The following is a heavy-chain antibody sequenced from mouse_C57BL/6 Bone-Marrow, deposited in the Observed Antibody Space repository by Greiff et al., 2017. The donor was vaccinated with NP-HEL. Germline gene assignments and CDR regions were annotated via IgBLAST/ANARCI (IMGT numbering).Heavy chain of an antibody. J-gene: IGHJ4*01. D-gene: IGHD2-4*01. CDR1: GYTFTDYY. CDR2: LHPNNCGN. V-gene: IGHV1-26*01. Sequence: EVQLQQSGPSLPQPGASVKISCKASGYTFTDYYMNWVKQSHGKSLERTGDLHPNNCGNSYNQKFKGKATLTVDKSSSTAYMELRSLTSEDSAVYYCARATYYDYDGAMDFWGQGTSVTVSS. CDR3: ARATYYDYDGAMDF.